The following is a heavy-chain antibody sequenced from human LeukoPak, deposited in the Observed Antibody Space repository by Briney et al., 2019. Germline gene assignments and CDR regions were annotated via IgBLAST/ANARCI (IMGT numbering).Heavy chain of an antibody. D-gene: IGHD3-10*01. J-gene: IGHJ4*02. CDR1: GFTFSSYG. Sequence: GRSLRLSCAASGFTFSSYGMHWVRQAPGKGLEWVANIKQDGSEKYYVDSVKGRFTISRDNAKNSLYLQMNSLRAEDTAVYYCARDGEFGIFDYWGQGTLVTVSS. V-gene: IGHV3-7*01. CDR2: IKQDGSEK. CDR3: ARDGEFGIFDY.